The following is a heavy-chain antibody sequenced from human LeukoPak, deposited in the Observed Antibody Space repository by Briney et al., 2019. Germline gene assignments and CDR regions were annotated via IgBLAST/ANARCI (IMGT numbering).Heavy chain of an antibody. CDR1: GFTFSIYA. CDR2: ISGSGGST. J-gene: IGHJ5*02. Sequence: PGGSLRLSCAASGFTFSIYAMSWVRQAPGKGLEGVSAISGSGGSTYYADSVKGRFTISRDNSKNTLYLQMNSLRAEDTDVYYCAKKGYCSSTSCSNWFDPWGQGTLVTVSS. CDR3: AKKGYCSSTSCSNWFDP. V-gene: IGHV3-23*01. D-gene: IGHD2-2*01.